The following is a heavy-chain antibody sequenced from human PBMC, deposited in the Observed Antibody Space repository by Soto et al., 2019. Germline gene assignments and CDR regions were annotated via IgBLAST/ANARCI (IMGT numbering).Heavy chain of an antibody. CDR3: ATQGFCTNGVCYDFDN. Sequence: ASVKVSCKASGYTFTSYGISWVRQAPGQGLEWMGWISAYNGNTNYAQKLQGRVIMTRDTSTSTVYMELRSLRSEDTAVYYCATQGFCTNGVCYDFDNWGQGTLVTVSS. CDR2: ISAYNGNT. CDR1: GYTFTSYG. V-gene: IGHV1-18*01. D-gene: IGHD2-8*01. J-gene: IGHJ4*02.